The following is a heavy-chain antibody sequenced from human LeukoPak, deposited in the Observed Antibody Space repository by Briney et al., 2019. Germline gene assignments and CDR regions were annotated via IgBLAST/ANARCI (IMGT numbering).Heavy chain of an antibody. CDR2: ISGDRSTT. J-gene: IGHJ4*02. D-gene: IGHD1-1*01. Sequence: PGGSLRLSCAASGFTFSRYAMSWVRQAPGKGLEWVSSISGDRSTTYYADSVKGRFAISRDNSKNTLYLQMNSLRAEDTAVYYCANHQLVGPYYFDYWGQGTLVTVSS. V-gene: IGHV3-23*01. CDR1: GFTFSRYA. CDR3: ANHQLVGPYYFDY.